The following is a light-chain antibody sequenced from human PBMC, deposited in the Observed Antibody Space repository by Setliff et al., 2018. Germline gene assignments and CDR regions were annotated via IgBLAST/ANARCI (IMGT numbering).Light chain of an antibody. CDR2: DDT. J-gene: IGLJ1*01. CDR1: DSNIGAGFD. CDR3: QSYDISLTGAV. Sequence: QSVLTQPPSVSGAPGQRVTISCTGGDSNIGAGFDVHWYQQVPGTAPKLLIYDDTXXXSGVPARXXGXXSXXXXSLAITGLQVDDEADYYCQSYDISLTGAVFGSGTKVTVL. V-gene: IGLV1-40*01.